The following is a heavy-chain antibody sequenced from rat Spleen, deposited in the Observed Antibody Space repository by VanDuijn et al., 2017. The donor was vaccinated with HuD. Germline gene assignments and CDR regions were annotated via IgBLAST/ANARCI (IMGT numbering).Heavy chain of an antibody. J-gene: IGHJ2*01. D-gene: IGHD5-1*01. V-gene: IGHV5-17*01. Sequence: EVQLVESDGGLVQPGGSQKLSCAASGLTFSDYAMAWVRQAPKKGLEWVATIDDEGSRTFYRDSVKGRFTISRDNAKSTQYLQMDSLRSEDTATYYCARTLGGGFDYWGQGVMVTVSS. CDR1: GLTFSDYA. CDR3: ARTLGGGFDY. CDR2: IDDEGSRT.